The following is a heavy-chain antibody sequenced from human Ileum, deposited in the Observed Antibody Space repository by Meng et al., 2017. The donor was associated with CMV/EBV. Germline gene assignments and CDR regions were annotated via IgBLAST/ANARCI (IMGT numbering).Heavy chain of an antibody. CDR3: ARVPYCSSTSCYYWFDP. CDR2: ITPNSGGT. CDR1: GYTFTGYY. J-gene: IGHJ5*02. D-gene: IGHD2-2*01. V-gene: IGHV1-2*02. Sequence: ASVKVSCKASGYTFTGYYIHWVRQAPGQGLEWMGWITPNSGGTNYAQKFQGRVTMTRDTSISTAYMELSRLRSDDTAVYYCARVPYCSSTSCYYWFDPWGQGTLVTVSS.